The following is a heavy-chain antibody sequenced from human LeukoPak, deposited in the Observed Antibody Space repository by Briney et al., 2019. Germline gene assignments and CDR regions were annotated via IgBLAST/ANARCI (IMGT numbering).Heavy chain of an antibody. CDR2: IKQDGSEK. D-gene: IGHD3-16*02. V-gene: IGHV3-7*01. CDR3: ARDRGSVYRSDYFDY. J-gene: IGHJ4*02. Sequence: GGSLRLSCAASGFTFSSYWMSWVRQAPGKGLEWVANIKQDGSEKYYVDSVKGRFTISRDNAKNSMYLQMNSLRAEDTAVYYCARDRGSVYRSDYFDYWGQGTLVTVSS. CDR1: GFTFSSYW.